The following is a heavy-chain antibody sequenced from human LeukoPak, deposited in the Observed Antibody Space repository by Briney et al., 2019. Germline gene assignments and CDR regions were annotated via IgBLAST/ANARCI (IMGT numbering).Heavy chain of an antibody. CDR3: ARLPDTAMVDGLDY. V-gene: IGHV4-34*01. D-gene: IGHD5-18*01. J-gene: IGHJ4*02. CDR2: INHSGST. CDR1: GGSFSGYY. Sequence: PSETLSLTCAVCGGSFSGYYWSWIRQPPGKGLEWIGEINHSGSTNYNPSLKSRATISVDTSKNQFSLKLSSVTAADTAVYYCARLPDTAMVDGLDYWGQGTLVTVSS.